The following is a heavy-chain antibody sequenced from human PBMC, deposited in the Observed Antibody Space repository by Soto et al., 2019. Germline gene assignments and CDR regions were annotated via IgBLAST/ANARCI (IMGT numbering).Heavy chain of an antibody. CDR1: GFTFDDYA. Sequence: PGGSLRLSCAASGFTFDDYAMHWVRQAPGKGLEWVSGISWNSGSIGYADSVKGRFTISRDNARNSLYLQMNSLRAEDTALYYCAKARRGAKTNYYYYYGMDVWGQGTTVTVSS. CDR3: AKARRGAKTNYYYYYGMDV. D-gene: IGHD3-10*01. J-gene: IGHJ6*02. V-gene: IGHV3-9*01. CDR2: ISWNSGSI.